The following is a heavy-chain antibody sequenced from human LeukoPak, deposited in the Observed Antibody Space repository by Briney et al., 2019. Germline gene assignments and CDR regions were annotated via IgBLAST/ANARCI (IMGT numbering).Heavy chain of an antibody. CDR3: ASNQDGYNSNQPWAFDI. D-gene: IGHD5-24*01. CDR2: INHSGST. J-gene: IGHJ3*02. CDR1: GGCFSGYY. Sequence: SETLSLTCAVYGGCFSGYYWSWIRQPPGKVLEWIGEINHSGSTNYNPSLKSRVTISVDTSKNQFSLKLSSVTAADTAVYYCASNQDGYNSNQPWAFDIWGQGTMVTVSS. V-gene: IGHV4-34*01.